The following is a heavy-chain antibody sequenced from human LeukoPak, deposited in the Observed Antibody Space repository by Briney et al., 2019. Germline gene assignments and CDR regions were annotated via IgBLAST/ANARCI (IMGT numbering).Heavy chain of an antibody. CDR2: IRYDGSNK. Sequence: GGSLRLSCAASGFTFSSYGMLWVRQAPAKGLAWVAFIRYDGSNKYYADSVKGRFTISRDNAKNSLSLQMNSLRGEDTAVYYCARDGGSLVGASFFDYWGQGALVTVSS. J-gene: IGHJ4*02. CDR1: GFTFSSYG. CDR3: ARDGGSLVGASFFDY. V-gene: IGHV3-30*02. D-gene: IGHD1-26*01.